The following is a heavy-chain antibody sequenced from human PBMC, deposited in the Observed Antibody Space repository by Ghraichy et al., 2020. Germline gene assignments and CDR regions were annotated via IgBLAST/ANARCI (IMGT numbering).Heavy chain of an antibody. CDR1: GFTFSEYE. CDR2: ISNSGSTI. J-gene: IGHJ4*02. D-gene: IGHD2-15*01. CDR3: ARDSGLCSDAHCHYFDY. V-gene: IGHV3-48*03. Sequence: GGSLRLSCGAAGFTFSEYEMNWVRQAPGKGLEWISYISNSGSTIFYADSVKGRFTISRDNAKNSLYLQMSSLRAEDTALYYCARDSGLCSDAHCHYFDYWGQGTLVTVSS.